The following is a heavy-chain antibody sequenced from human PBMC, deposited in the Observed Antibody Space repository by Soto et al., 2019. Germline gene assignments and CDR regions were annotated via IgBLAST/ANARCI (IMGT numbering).Heavy chain of an antibody. D-gene: IGHD2-15*01. Sequence: QVQLQESGPGLVKPSQTLSLTCTVSGGSISCGDYYWSWIRQPPGTGLAWIGYIYYSGSTYYNPSLKSRVTISVDTSKNQFSRKLSSVTAADTAVYYCTLLHSGVLVVRYGGQGTLVTVSS. CDR1: GGSISCGDYY. CDR3: TLLHSGVLVVRY. V-gene: IGHV4-30-4*01. J-gene: IGHJ4*02. CDR2: IYYSGST.